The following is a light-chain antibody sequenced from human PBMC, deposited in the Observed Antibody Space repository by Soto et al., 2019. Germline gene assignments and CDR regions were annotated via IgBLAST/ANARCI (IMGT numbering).Light chain of an antibody. CDR1: QSVSSTY. J-gene: IGKJ1*01. V-gene: IGKV3-15*01. CDR2: GAS. Sequence: EIVLTQSPGTVSLSPGERATLSCRASQSVSSTYLAWYQQKPGQAPRLLIYGASTRATGIPAKFSGGGSGTEFTLTISSLQSEDFAIYYCQQYKHGWTFGQGTK. CDR3: QQYKHGWT.